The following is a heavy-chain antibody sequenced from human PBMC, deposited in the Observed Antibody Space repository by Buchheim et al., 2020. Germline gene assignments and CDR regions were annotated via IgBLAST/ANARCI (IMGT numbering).Heavy chain of an antibody. Sequence: QVLLVESGGGVVQPGRSLTVSCAASGFTFRSYGMNWVRQAPGQGLEWVAVISYDGSNQYYADSVKGRFTISRDNLKNTLYLQMNSQRAEDTAVYYCARDRGVYCSGGFCSDGLDVWGPGTT. J-gene: IGHJ6*02. CDR2: ISYDGSNQ. CDR3: ARDRGVYCSGGFCSDGLDV. CDR1: GFTFRSYG. D-gene: IGHD2-15*01. V-gene: IGHV3-30*03.